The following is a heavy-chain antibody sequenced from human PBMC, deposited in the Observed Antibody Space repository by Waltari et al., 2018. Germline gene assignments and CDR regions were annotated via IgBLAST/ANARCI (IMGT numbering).Heavy chain of an antibody. J-gene: IGHJ4*02. V-gene: IGHV4-61*09. D-gene: IGHD6-13*01. Sequence: QVQLQESGPALVKPSQTLSLTCTVAGGSISSGSYYWSWIRPPAGKGLEWIGYIYTSGSTNYNPSLKSRVTISVDTSKNQFSLKLSSVTAADTAVYYCARAIAAAGTYYFDYWGQGTLVTVSS. CDR2: IYTSGST. CDR1: GGSISSGSYY. CDR3: ARAIAAAGTYYFDY.